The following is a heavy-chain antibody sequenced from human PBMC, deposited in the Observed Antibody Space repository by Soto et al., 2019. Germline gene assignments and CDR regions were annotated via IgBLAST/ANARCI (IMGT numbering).Heavy chain of an antibody. CDR3: ARDRGFGSSGWWAFDI. Sequence: GGSLRLSCAASGFTVSSNYMSWVRQAPGKGLEWVSVIYSGGSTYYADSVKGRFTISRDNSKNTLYLQMNSLRAEDTAVYYCARDRGFGSSGWWAFDIWGQGTMVTVSS. CDR2: IYSGGST. V-gene: IGHV3-53*01. J-gene: IGHJ3*02. D-gene: IGHD2-15*01. CDR1: GFTVSSNY.